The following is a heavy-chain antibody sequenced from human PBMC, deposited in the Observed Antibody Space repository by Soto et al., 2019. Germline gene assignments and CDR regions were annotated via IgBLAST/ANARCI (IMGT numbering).Heavy chain of an antibody. CDR1: GGSISSGGYS. CDR2: LYHTGNT. Sequence: SETLSLTCAVSGGSISSGGYSWSWIRQPPGKALEWIAYLYHTGNTYYHPSLEGRVTMSVDRSKNQFSLKLTSVTAADTAVYYCARFRGTAILDYWGQGTLVTVSS. CDR3: ARFRGTAILDY. D-gene: IGHD2-21*02. J-gene: IGHJ4*02. V-gene: IGHV4-30-2*01.